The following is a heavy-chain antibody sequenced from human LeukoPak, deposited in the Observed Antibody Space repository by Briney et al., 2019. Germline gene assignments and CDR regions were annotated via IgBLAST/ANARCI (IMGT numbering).Heavy chain of an antibody. CDR2: FNPISGGA. CDR3: ARASGDSCTSSTCFKSLYYYYMDV. D-gene: IGHD2-2*01. Sequence: ASVKVSCKASGYTFTGYYMHWVRQAPGQGLEWMGWFNPISGGANYAQTFQGRATMTRDTSLSTAYMELNRLRSDDTAVYYCARASGDSCTSSTCFKSLYYYYMDVWGKGTTVTVSS. J-gene: IGHJ6*03. V-gene: IGHV1-2*02. CDR1: GYTFTGYY.